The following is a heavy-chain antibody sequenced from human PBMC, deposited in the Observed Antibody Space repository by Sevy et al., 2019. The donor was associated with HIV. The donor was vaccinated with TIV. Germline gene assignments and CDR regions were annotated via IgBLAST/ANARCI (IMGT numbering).Heavy chain of an antibody. D-gene: IGHD3-9*01. J-gene: IGHJ4*01. CDR1: GFTFSSYG. CDR3: GKSVLVEK. CDR2: IWFDGSNT. Sequence: GGSLRLSCAASGFTFSSYGMHWVRQAPGKGLEWVAVIWFDGSNTYYADSVKGRFTLSRDNSENTLYLQMNSLKVDDTAVYYCGKSVLVEKWGPGTLVTVSS. V-gene: IGHV3-33*06.